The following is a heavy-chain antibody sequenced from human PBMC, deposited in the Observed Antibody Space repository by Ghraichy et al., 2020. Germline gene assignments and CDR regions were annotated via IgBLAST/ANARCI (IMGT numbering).Heavy chain of an antibody. CDR2: INAGDGDT. Sequence: ASVKVPCKTSTSGYTFDAYAMHWVRQAPGQRLEWMGWINAGDGDTRYSQKFQGRVTFTSDTSASTAFMELTNLRSEDTAVYYCAKGLWMVGTTIPDYWGQGTLVTVPS. V-gene: IGHV1-3*01. J-gene: IGHJ4*02. CDR3: AKGLWMVGTTIPDY. D-gene: IGHD1-26*01. CDR1: GYTFDAYA.